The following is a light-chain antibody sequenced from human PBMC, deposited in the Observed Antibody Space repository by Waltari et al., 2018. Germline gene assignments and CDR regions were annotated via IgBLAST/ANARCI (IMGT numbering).Light chain of an antibody. CDR1: SGNSSNV. CDR2: VNSDGSH. V-gene: IGLV4-69*01. J-gene: IGLJ3*02. CDR3: QTGGHGTWV. Sequence: QLILTQSPSASASLGASVKLTCTLSSGNSSNVIAWLQQQPEKGPRFLMKVNSDGSHRKGDEFPDRFSGSSSGAERYLSISSLQSEDEADYFCQTGGHGTWVFGGGTKLTVL.